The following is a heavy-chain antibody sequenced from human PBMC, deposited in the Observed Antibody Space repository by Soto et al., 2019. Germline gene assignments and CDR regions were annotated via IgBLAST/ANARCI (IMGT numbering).Heavy chain of an antibody. CDR1: GDRVSSSSAT. J-gene: IGHJ5*01. CDR3: VRLIGNSWLDF. CDR2: TYYRSKWYN. V-gene: IGHV6-1*01. Sequence: SQTISLTCSISGDRVSSSSATWTCIRQSKSRDLKQQGRTYYRSKWYNDYAESVKSRITINPDTSKNQFSLHLNSVTPEDTAVYYCVRLIGNSWLDFWGQGTLVTVSS. D-gene: IGHD1-26*01.